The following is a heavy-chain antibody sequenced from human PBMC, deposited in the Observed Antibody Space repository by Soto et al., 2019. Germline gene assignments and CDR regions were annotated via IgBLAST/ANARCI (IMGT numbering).Heavy chain of an antibody. V-gene: IGHV1-18*04. CDR2: ISAYNGNT. D-gene: IGHD5-18*01. CDR3: ARDHLPIQLWSTADY. CDR1: GYTFTSYG. J-gene: IGHJ4*02. Sequence: ASVKVSCKASGYTFTSYGISWVRQAPGQGLEWMGWISAYNGNTNYAQKLQGRVTMTTDTSTSTAYMELRSLRSGDTAVYYCARDHLPIQLWSTADYWGQGTLVTVCS.